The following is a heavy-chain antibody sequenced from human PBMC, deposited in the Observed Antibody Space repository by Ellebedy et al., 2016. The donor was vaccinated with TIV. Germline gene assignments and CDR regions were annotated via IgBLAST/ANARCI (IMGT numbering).Heavy chain of an antibody. D-gene: IGHD6-13*01. CDR2: IIPIFGTA. Sequence: AASVKVSCKASGYTFTSYYMHWVRQAPGQGLEWMGGIIPIFGTANYAQKFQGRVTITADESTSTAYMELSSLRSEDTAVYYCARASSSSWYGVYWGQGTLVTVSS. CDR1: GYTFTSYY. V-gene: IGHV1-69*13. J-gene: IGHJ4*02. CDR3: ARASSSSWYGVY.